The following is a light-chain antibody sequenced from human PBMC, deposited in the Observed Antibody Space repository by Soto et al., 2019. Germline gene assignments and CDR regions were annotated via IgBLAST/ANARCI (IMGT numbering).Light chain of an antibody. CDR1: XXXIGAYNS. V-gene: IGLV2-14*01. Sequence: QSALTQPASVSGSPGQSITISCTGTXXXIGAYNSVSWYQQHPGKAPKLMIYEVSNRPSGVSNRFSASKSGNTASLTISGLQAEDEADYYCSSRTTSNPYVFGTGTKLTVL. CDR3: SSRTTSNPYV. CDR2: EVS. J-gene: IGLJ1*01.